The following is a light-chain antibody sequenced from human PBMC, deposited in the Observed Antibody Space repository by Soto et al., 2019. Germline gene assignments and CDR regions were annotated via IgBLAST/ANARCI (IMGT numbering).Light chain of an antibody. CDR3: TSYTSSVTLV. J-gene: IGLJ3*02. Sequence: QSALTQPASVSGSPGQSITISCTGTSSDVGAYKYVSWYQQHPGKVPKLIIYDVINRPSGVSSRFSGSKSVNTASLTISGLQAEDEADYYCTSYTSSVTLVFGGGTKLTVL. V-gene: IGLV2-14*01. CDR1: SSDVGAYKY. CDR2: DVI.